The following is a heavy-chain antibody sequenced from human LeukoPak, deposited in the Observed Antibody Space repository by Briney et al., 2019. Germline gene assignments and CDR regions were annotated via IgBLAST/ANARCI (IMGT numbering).Heavy chain of an antibody. V-gene: IGHV4-59*12. D-gene: IGHD3-9*01. CDR2: IYYSGST. Sequence: PSETLSITCTVSGGSISSYYWSWIRQPPGKGLEWIGYIYYSGSTNYNPSLKSRVTLSVDTSKNQFSLKLSSVTAADTAVYYCARERYEGNAFDIWGQGTMVTVSS. CDR3: ARERYEGNAFDI. J-gene: IGHJ3*02. CDR1: GGSISSYY.